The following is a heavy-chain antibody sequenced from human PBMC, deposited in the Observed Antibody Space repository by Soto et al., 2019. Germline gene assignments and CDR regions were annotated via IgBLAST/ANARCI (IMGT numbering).Heavy chain of an antibody. CDR3: ATWSYGMDV. CDR2: IHCSGST. Sequence: SETLSLTCTVSRGSVSSCDYYWSWIRQPPGKGPEWLGYIHCSGSTNYNPSLKSRATISKDRSKNQFSLRLSSVTAADTAVYFCATWSYGMDVWGRGTTVTVSS. V-gene: IGHV4-61*08. CDR1: RGSVSSCDYY. J-gene: IGHJ6*02.